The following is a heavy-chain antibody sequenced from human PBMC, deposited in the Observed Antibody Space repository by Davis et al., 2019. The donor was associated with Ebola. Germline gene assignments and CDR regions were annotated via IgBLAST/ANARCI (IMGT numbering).Heavy chain of an antibody. CDR1: GFTFRNYL. V-gene: IGHV3-74*03. Sequence: PGGSLRLSCAVSGFTFRNYLMHWVRQAPGKGLVWVSRINTDGSITTYADSVKGRFTISRDNAKNTLYLQMTSLRAEDTALYYCVREKSVLDYYFGMDVWGKGTTVTVSS. J-gene: IGHJ6*04. CDR2: INTDGSIT. CDR3: VREKSVLDYYFGMDV. D-gene: IGHD5/OR15-5a*01.